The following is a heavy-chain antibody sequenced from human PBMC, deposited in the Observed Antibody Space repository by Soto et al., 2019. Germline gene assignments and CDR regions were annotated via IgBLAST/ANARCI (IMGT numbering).Heavy chain of an antibody. CDR1: GCTFSDYY. D-gene: IGHD1-1*01. CDR3: ARSGDNYNLLDY. V-gene: IGHV3-11*06. Sequence: QVQLVESGGGLVKPGGSLRLSCEGSGCTFSDYYMSWIRQAPGKGLEWISYSSNSGTFTKYADSVKGRFSISRDNTKNLLFLQMNSLRAEDTALYYCARSGDNYNLLDYWGQGTPVTVSS. J-gene: IGHJ4*02. CDR2: SSNSGTFT.